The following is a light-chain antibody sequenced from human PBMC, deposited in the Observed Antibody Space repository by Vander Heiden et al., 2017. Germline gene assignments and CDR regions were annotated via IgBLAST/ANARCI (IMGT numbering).Light chain of an antibody. J-gene: IGKJ3*01. CDR3: QQYDNLPLT. CDR2: DAS. V-gene: IGKV1-33*01. Sequence: DIQMTQSPSSLSASVGDRVTITCQASQDISNYLKWYQQKPGKAPKLLIYDASNLETGVPSRFSGSGSGTDFTFTISSLHPEDIATYYCQQYDNLPLTFGPGTKVDIK. CDR1: QDISNY.